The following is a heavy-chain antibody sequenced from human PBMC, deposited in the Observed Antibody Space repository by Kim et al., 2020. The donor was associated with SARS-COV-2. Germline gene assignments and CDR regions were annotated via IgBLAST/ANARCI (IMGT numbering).Heavy chain of an antibody. D-gene: IGHD3-16*01. V-gene: IGHV4-38-2*01. CDR1: GSSIGIGYY. CDR3: ARQLAGISFNFEV. CDR2: ISHSSHT. J-gene: IGHJ3*01. Sequence: SETLSLNCSVSGSSIGIGYYWAWIRQPPGGGLEWIGSISHSSHTYYNSSHQSRVTMSVDRSKNLFSLLLTSVTAADTAMYFCARQLAGISFNFEVWGRGTMVTVSS.